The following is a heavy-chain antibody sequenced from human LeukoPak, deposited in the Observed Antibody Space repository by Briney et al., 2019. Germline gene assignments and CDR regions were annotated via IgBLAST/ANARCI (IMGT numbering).Heavy chain of an antibody. V-gene: IGHV3-23*01. Sequence: PGGSLRLSCAASGFTFSSYAMSWVRQAPGKGLGWVSAISGSGTSTYYADSVKGRFTISRDSSRNTLYLQMNSLRAEDTAVYYCAREGGPDSSGLIDYWGQGTLVTVSS. CDR2: ISGSGTST. J-gene: IGHJ4*02. CDR1: GFTFSSYA. D-gene: IGHD3-22*01. CDR3: AREGGPDSSGLIDY.